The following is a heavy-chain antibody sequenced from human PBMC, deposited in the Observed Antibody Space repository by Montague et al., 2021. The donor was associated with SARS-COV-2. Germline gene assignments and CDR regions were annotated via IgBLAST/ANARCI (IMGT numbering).Heavy chain of an antibody. CDR3: TRGYRSVVGDGLDI. Sequence: SLRLSCAASGFTFSYYYMNWVRQAPGKGPEWISFISTSAYTTSYAGSVKGRFTISRDNSKNSLYLQMNSLRVEDTAVYYCTRGYRSVVGDGLDIWGQGTKVTVSS. CDR1: GFTFSYYY. D-gene: IGHD3-16*02. CDR2: ISTSAYTT. J-gene: IGHJ3*02. V-gene: IGHV3-48*03.